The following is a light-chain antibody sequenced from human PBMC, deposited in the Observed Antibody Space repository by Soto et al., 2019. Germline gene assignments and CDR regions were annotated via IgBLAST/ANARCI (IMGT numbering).Light chain of an antibody. CDR2: AVS. J-gene: IGKJ1*01. Sequence: EIMITQTPGTLSASPGERATLSCRASQSVSSILAWYQQNPGQAPRLVIYAVSTRATGIPARFSGSGSGTEFTLTISSLQSEDFAVYYCQEYNKWPLTFGQGTKVEIK. CDR3: QEYNKWPLT. CDR1: QSVSSI. V-gene: IGKV3-15*01.